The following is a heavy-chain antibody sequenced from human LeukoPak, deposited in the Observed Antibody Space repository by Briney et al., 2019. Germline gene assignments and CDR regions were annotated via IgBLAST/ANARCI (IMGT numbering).Heavy chain of an antibody. V-gene: IGHV3-23*01. D-gene: IGHD4-17*01. CDR2: ISRSDGTA. Sequence: GGSLRLFCAASGFTFSAFAMSWVRQAPGKGLGWVSFISRSDGTAYYADSVKGRFTISRDNSKNTLYLQMNSLRAEDTAQYFCARDDYGDWPPLFDYWGQGTLVTVSS. CDR3: ARDDYGDWPPLFDY. J-gene: IGHJ4*02. CDR1: GFTFSAFA.